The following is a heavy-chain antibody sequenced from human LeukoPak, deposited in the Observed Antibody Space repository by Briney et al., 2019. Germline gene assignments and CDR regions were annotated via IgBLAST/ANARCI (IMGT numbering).Heavy chain of an antibody. CDR1: GFTFSNYA. J-gene: IGHJ5*02. CDR2: ISSSSSYI. V-gene: IGHV3-21*01. Sequence: PGGSLRLSCAASGFTFSNYAMNWVRQAPGKGLEWVSSISSSSSYIYYADSVKGRFTISRDNAKNSLYLQMNSLRAEDTAVYYCARDKVTGTTGWFDPWGQGTLVTVSS. CDR3: ARDKVTGTTGWFDP. D-gene: IGHD1/OR15-1a*01.